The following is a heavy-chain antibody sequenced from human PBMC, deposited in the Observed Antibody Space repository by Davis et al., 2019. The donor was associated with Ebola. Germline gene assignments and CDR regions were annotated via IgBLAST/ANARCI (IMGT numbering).Heavy chain of an antibody. V-gene: IGHV4-34*01. CDR2: TNHSGST. CDR3: ARGPPRIAARLFDY. Sequence: MPSEPLSLTCTVSGGSIRSYYWSWIPQPPGKGLDWIGETNHSGSTHYTPSLKSRVTISVDTSKNQFSLKLSSVTAADTAVYYCARGPPRIAARLFDYWGQGTLVTVSS. CDR1: GGSIRSYY. D-gene: IGHD6-6*01. J-gene: IGHJ4*02.